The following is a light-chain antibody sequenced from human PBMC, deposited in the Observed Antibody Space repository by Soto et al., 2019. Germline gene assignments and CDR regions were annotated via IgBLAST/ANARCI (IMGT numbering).Light chain of an antibody. V-gene: IGKV3-20*01. Sequence: EIVLTQSPGTLSLSPGERATLSCRASQSVSSNYLAWFQQKPGQAPRLLIYGASGRATGIPDRFSGSGSGTDFTLTISRLEPEDFAVYYCHQYGSSLRTFGGGTKVEIK. J-gene: IGKJ4*01. CDR2: GAS. CDR1: QSVSSNY. CDR3: HQYGSSLRT.